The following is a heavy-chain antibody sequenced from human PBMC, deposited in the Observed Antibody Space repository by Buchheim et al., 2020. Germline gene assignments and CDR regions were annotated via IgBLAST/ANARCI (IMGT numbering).Heavy chain of an antibody. Sequence: QVQLQESGPRLVKPSETLSLTCTVSGDSISSYYWSWIRQPPGKGLEWIGYIYHTGSTNYNPSLKSRVTMSVDTSKNQFSLKLSSVTAADTAVYYCARDRGHCSGGSCSFEIDYWGQGAL. V-gene: IGHV4-59*01. CDR2: IYHTGST. D-gene: IGHD2-15*01. CDR1: GDSISSYY. CDR3: ARDRGHCSGGSCSFEIDY. J-gene: IGHJ4*02.